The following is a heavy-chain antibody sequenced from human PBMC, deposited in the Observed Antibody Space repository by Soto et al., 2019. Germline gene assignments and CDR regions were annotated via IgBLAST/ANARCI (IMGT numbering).Heavy chain of an antibody. J-gene: IGHJ5*02. Sequence: QVQLQESGPGLVKPSQTLSLTCTVSGGSITSGPYYWSWIRQHPGKGLEWIGYIYYTGSTYSNPSLESLITMSVDTSKNQFSLKLRSVTAADTAVYYCARLFGDYVGWFDPWGQGTLVTVSS. CDR3: ARLFGDYVGWFDP. CDR2: IYYTGST. CDR1: GGSITSGPYY. D-gene: IGHD4-17*01. V-gene: IGHV4-31*01.